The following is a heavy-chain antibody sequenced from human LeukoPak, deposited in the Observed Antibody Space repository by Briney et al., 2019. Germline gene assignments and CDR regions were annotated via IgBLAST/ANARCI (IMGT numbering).Heavy chain of an antibody. V-gene: IGHV3-48*02. Sequence: PGGSLRLSCAASGFTFSSYTMTWVRQAAGKGLEWLSCISISGGTIFYADSVKGRFTISRDNAKNSLYLQMNSLRDEDTAVYYCARGTGAYYYWGQGTLVTVSS. D-gene: IGHD3-16*01. CDR2: ISISGGTI. J-gene: IGHJ4*02. CDR3: ARGTGAYYY. CDR1: GFTFSSYT.